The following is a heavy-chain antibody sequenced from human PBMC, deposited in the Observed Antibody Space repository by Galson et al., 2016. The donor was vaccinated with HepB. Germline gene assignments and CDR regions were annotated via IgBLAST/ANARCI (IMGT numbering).Heavy chain of an antibody. Sequence: SETLSLTCGVSGGSFSSSSYYWGWIRQPPGKGLEWIGSIYYSGGTYYTPSLRSRVTVSVDTSKTQFSLRLRSVTAADTAVYYCARHEGSSGYYYPLLSWYFYLWGRGTLVTVSS. J-gene: IGHJ2*01. CDR3: ARHEGSSGYYYPLLSWYFYL. D-gene: IGHD3-22*01. CDR1: GGSFSSSSYY. CDR2: IYYSGGT. V-gene: IGHV4-39*01.